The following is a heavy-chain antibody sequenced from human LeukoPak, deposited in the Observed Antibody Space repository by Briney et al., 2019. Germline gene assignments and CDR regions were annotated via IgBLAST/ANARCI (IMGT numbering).Heavy chain of an antibody. CDR2: IIPIFGTA. CDR1: GGTFSSYA. D-gene: IGHD3-3*01. Sequence: SVKVSCKASGGTFSSYAISWVRQAPGQGLEWMGGIIPIFGTANYAQKFQGRVTITADESTSTAYMELSSLRSEDTAVHYCARVVSPFGVVTLGDAFDIWGQGTMVTVSS. J-gene: IGHJ3*02. CDR3: ARVVSPFGVVTLGDAFDI. V-gene: IGHV1-69*01.